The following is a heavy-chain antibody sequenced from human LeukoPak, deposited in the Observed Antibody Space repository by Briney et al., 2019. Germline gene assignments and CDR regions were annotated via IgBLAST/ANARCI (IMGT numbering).Heavy chain of an antibody. CDR3: ARGNGRGEY. V-gene: IGHV3-73*01. CDR2: IRSKANSYAT. D-gene: IGHD3-16*01. Sequence: GGSLKLSCAASGFTFSGSAVHWVRQASGNGLEWVGRIRSKANSYATAYAASVKGRFTISRDNAKNSLYLQMNGLRAEDTAVYYCARGNGRGEYWGQGTLVTVSS. J-gene: IGHJ4*02. CDR1: GFTFSGSA.